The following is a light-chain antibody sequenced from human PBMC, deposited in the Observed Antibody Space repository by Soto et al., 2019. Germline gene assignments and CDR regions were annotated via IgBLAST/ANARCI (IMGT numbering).Light chain of an antibody. CDR1: SSNIGGNS. V-gene: IGLV1-51*01. CDR2: DDN. J-gene: IGLJ1*01. Sequence: QSVMTQPPSVSAAPGQTVTISCSGSSSNIGGNSVSWYQQLPGNAPKLLIYDDNKRPSGIPDRFSGSKSGTSATLGITGFQTGDEADYYCGSWDSSLSAYVFGTGTKLTVL. CDR3: GSWDSSLSAYV.